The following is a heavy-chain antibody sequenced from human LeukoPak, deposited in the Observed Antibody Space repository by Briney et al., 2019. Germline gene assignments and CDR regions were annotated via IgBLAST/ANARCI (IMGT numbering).Heavy chain of an antibody. V-gene: IGHV4-34*01. J-gene: IGHJ4*02. CDR2: INHSGST. D-gene: IGHD6-13*01. Sequence: SETLSLTCAVYGGSFSGYYWSWIRQPPGKGLEWIGEINHSGSTNYNPSLKSRVTISVDTSKNQFSLKLSSVTAADTAVYYCARAAAGDYWGQGTLVTVST. CDR3: ARAAAGDY. CDR1: GGSFSGYY.